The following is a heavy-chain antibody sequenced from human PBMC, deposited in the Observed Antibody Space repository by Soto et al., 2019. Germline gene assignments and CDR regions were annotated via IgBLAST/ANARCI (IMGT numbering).Heavy chain of an antibody. CDR2: INSDGSSP. CDR1: GFSFSDSW. Sequence: EVQVVESGGGLVQPGESLRLSCAASGFSFSDSWMHWVRQAPGKGLMWVSRINSDGSSPNYADSVKGRFTISRDNSRNTLYLQMSSLRAEDTAVYYCARGNQWFDPWGQGTLVTVSS. J-gene: IGHJ5*02. CDR3: ARGNQWFDP. V-gene: IGHV3-74*01.